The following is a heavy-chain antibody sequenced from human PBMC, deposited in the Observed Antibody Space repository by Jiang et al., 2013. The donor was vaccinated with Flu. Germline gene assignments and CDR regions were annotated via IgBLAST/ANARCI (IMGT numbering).Heavy chain of an antibody. CDR2: INPNSGDK. Sequence: QSGAEVKKPGSSVKVSCKTSGDTVTGYYIHWVRQAPGQGLEWMGWINPNSGDKYFAQEFQDRVTVIRDTSISTVYMELSSLRSDDTAVYYCASGLHAFXVWGQGTSRSPSL. J-gene: IGHJ3*01. CDR3: ASGLHAFXV. CDR1: GDTVTGYY. V-gene: IGHV1-2*02.